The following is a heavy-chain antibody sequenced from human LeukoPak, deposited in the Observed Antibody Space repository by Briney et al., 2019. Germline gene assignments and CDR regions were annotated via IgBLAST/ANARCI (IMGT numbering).Heavy chain of an antibody. D-gene: IGHD1-26*01. CDR2: IYYSGST. Sequence: PSETLSLTCTVSGGSISSSSYYWGWIRQPPGKGLEWIGSIYYSGSTYYNPSLKSRVTISVDTSKNQFSLKLSSVTAADTAVYYCARHSRSGVGATMFDYWGQGTLVTVSS. CDR1: GGSISSSSYY. J-gene: IGHJ4*02. CDR3: ARHSRSGVGATMFDY. V-gene: IGHV4-39*01.